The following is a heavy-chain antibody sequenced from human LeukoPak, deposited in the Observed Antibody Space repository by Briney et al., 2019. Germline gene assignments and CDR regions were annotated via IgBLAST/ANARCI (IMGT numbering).Heavy chain of an antibody. Sequence: PGGSLRLSCAVSGFTFSSYAVSGVRQAPGKGLEWVSSISGSGGSTYYADSVKGRFTISIDNSKNTLYLQMNRLRAEDTAVYYCAKDRRDIAVAGFSLGSGGQGSLVTVSS. J-gene: IGHJ4*02. CDR1: GFTFSSYA. CDR2: ISGSGGST. CDR3: AKDRRDIAVAGFSLGS. D-gene: IGHD6-19*01. V-gene: IGHV3-23*01.